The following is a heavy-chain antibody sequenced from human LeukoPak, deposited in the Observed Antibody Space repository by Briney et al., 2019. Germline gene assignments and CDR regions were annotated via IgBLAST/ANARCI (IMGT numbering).Heavy chain of an antibody. CDR1: GFTFSSHW. V-gene: IGHV3-7*01. CDR3: ASWGDRPFDY. CDR2: IKQDGSEK. D-gene: IGHD3-16*01. Sequence: GGSLRLSCAASGFTFSSHWMSWVRQAPGKGLEWVANIKQDGSEKYYVDSVKGRFTISRDNAKNSLYLQMNSLRAEDTAVYYCASWGDRPFDYWGQGTLVTVSS. J-gene: IGHJ4*02.